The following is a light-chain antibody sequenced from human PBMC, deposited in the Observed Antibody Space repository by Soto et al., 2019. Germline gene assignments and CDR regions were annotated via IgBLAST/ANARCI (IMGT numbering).Light chain of an antibody. V-gene: IGKV1-5*03. Sequence: DIQMTQYPSTLSASIGDRVTITCRASQTINNWLAWYKQKPGKAPKLLIYTASSLESGVPSRLSGSGSGTEFTLTISSMKPEDFATYYCLQYNNFWTFGQGTKVDIK. CDR2: TAS. CDR3: LQYNNFWT. J-gene: IGKJ1*01. CDR1: QTINNW.